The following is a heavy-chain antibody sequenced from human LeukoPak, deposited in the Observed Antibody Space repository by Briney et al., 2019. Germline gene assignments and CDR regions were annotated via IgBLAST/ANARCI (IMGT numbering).Heavy chain of an antibody. J-gene: IGHJ4*02. Sequence: GGSLRLSCAASGFTFSSYSMNWVRQAPGKGLEWVSSISSSSSYIYYADSVKGRFTISRDNAKNSLYLQMNSLKTEDTAVYYCTRVNSQSGHWNEVDYWGQGTLVTVSS. CDR1: GFTFSSYS. CDR3: TRVNSQSGHWNEVDY. D-gene: IGHD1-1*01. V-gene: IGHV3-21*04. CDR2: ISSSSSYI.